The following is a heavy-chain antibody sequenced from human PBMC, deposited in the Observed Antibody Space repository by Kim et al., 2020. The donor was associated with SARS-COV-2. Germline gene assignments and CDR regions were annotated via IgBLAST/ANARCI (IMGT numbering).Heavy chain of an antibody. V-gene: IGHV3-23*01. CDR2: IHGDGKSI. D-gene: IGHD5-18*01. CDR1: GFTFSNYV. J-gene: IGHJ4*02. Sequence: GGSLRLSCVASGFTFSNYVMSWVRQIPGKGLEWVSTIHGDGKSIFCADSVKGRFTISRDNSKNTLYLQMNSLRAEDTAIYYCAKDPERGYTHGWGQGNLVTVSS. CDR3: AKDPERGYTHG.